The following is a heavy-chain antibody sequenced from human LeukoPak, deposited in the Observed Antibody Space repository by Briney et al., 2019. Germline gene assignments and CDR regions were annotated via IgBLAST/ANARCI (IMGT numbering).Heavy chain of an antibody. J-gene: IGHJ4*02. CDR2: INAGNGNT. Sequence: GASVKVSCKASGYTFTSYAMHWVRQAPGQRLEWMGWINAGNGNTKYSQKFQGRVTITRDTSASTAYMELSSLRSEDTAVYYCARDSSESGRYFDWLSLFDYWGQGTLVIVSS. V-gene: IGHV1-3*01. CDR3: ARDSSESGRYFDWLSLFDY. CDR1: GYTFTSYA. D-gene: IGHD3-9*01.